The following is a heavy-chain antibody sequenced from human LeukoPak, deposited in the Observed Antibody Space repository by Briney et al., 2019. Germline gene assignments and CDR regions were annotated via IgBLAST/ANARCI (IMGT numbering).Heavy chain of an antibody. V-gene: IGHV3-21*01. D-gene: IGHD3-22*01. CDR1: GFTFSSYS. CDR3: ARDDYDSSGRHY. Sequence: PGGSLRLSCAASGFTFSSYSMNWVCQAPGKGLEWVSSISSSSSYIYYADSVKGRFTISRDNAKNSLYLQMNSLRAEDTAVYYCARDDYDSSGRHYWGQGTLVTVSS. J-gene: IGHJ4*02. CDR2: ISSSSSYI.